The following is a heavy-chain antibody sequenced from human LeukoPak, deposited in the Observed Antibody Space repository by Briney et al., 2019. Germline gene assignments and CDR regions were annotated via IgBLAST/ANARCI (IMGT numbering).Heavy chain of an antibody. CDR2: IKQDGSEK. J-gene: IGHJ4*02. CDR3: ARAGQQLVRGYYFDY. CDR1: GFTFSSYC. Sequence: GGSLRLSCAASGFTFSSYCMSWVRQPPGKGLGWVANIKQDGSEKYYADSVKGRFTISRDNAKNSLYLQMNSLRAEDTAVYYCARAGQQLVRGYYFDYWGQGTLVTVSS. V-gene: IGHV3-7*03. D-gene: IGHD6-13*01.